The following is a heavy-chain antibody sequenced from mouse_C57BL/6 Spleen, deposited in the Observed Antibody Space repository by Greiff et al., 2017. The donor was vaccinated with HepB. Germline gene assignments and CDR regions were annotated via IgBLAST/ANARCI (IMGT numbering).Heavy chain of an antibody. V-gene: IGHV2-9-1*01. J-gene: IGHJ3*01. Sequence: QVQLQQSGPGLVAPSQSLSITCTVSGFSLTSYAISWVRQPPGKGLEWLGVIWTGGGTNYNSALKSRLSISKDNSKSQVFLKMNSLQTDDTARYYCARNYYDYDGPFFAYWGQGTLVTVSA. CDR3: ARNYYDYDGPFFAY. D-gene: IGHD2-4*01. CDR1: GFSLTSYA. CDR2: IWTGGGT.